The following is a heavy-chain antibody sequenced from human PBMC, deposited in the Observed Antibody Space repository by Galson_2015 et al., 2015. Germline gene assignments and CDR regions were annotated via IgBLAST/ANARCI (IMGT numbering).Heavy chain of an antibody. CDR3: ARDISSTVTTRFDP. CDR2: ILGIA. V-gene: IGHV1-69*04. D-gene: IGHD4-17*01. J-gene: IGHJ5*02. Sequence: ILGIANYAQKFQGRVTITADKSTSTAYMELSSLRSEDTAVYYCARDISSTVTTRFDPWGQGTLVTVSS.